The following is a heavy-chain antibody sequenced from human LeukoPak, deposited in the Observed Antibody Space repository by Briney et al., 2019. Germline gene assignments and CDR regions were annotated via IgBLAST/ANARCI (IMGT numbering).Heavy chain of an antibody. CDR1: GGTFSSYA. Sequence: GASVKVSCKASGGTFSSYAISWVRQAPGQGLEWMGGIIPIFGTANYAQKFQGRVTITTDESTSTAYMELSSLRSEDTAVYYCARGGVIAAPGRFDPWGQGTLVTVSS. D-gene: IGHD6-13*01. V-gene: IGHV1-69*05. CDR3: ARGGVIAAPGRFDP. CDR2: IIPIFGTA. J-gene: IGHJ5*02.